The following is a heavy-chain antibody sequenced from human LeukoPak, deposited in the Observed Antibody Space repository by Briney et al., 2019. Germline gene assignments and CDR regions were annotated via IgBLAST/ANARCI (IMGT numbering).Heavy chain of an antibody. CDR3: VRQNGGYSYGMDV. V-gene: IGHV3-7*01. CDR1: GLTLSSDW. Sequence: GGSLRLSCAASGLTLSSDWMSWVRQAPGKGLEWVANIRQDGSEKHYVGSVKGRFTISIDNAKNSLSLQMNSLRAEDTAVYYCVRQNGGYSYGMDVWGQGTTVTVS. D-gene: IGHD3-22*01. CDR2: IRQDGSEK. J-gene: IGHJ6*02.